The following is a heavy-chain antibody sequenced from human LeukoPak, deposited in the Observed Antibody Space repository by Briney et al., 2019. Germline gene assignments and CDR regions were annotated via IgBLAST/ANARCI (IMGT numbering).Heavy chain of an antibody. V-gene: IGHV4-31*03. Sequence: SQTLSLTCTVSGGSISSSGNYWSWIRQHPGKGLEWIGYIYYDGSTYYNPSLKSRVTISVDTSENQFSLNLYSVTAADTAVFYCARSYYYDYRQIDYWGQGTLVTVSS. CDR2: IYYDGST. D-gene: IGHD3-22*01. J-gene: IGHJ4*02. CDR1: GGSISSSGNY. CDR3: ARSYYYDYRQIDY.